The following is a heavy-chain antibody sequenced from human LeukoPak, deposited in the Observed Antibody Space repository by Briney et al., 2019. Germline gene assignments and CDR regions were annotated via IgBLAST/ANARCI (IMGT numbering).Heavy chain of an antibody. CDR1: GGSFSGYY. V-gene: IGHV4-34*01. J-gene: IGHJ4*02. D-gene: IGHD3-16*01. CDR2: IHPSGGT. Sequence: PSETLSLTCGVFGGSFSGYYLSWTRQPPGKGLEWIGEIHPSGGTDCNPSLKSRVTMSVDTSKNQFSLRLSSVTAADTAMYYCARGADFYKGGVDWGQGTLVTVSS. CDR3: ARGADFYKGGVD.